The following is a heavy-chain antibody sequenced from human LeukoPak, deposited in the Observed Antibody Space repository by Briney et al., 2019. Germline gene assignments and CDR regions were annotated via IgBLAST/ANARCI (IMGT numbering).Heavy chain of an antibody. J-gene: IGHJ4*02. CDR1: NGSMRSYY. CDR2: LIDARKV. D-gene: IGHD5/OR15-5a*01. CDR3: ARGFQGVYDY. Sequence: SETLSLTCTVSNGSMRSYYWTWIRQPAGKGLEWVGRLIDARKVNYNPSLGGRVTMSMDTSKNRFSLRMTSVTAADTAVYYCARGFQGVYDYWGQGALVIVSS. V-gene: IGHV4-4*07.